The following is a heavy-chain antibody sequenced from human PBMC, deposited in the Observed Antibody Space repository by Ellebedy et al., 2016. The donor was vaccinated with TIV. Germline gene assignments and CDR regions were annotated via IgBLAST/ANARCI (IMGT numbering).Heavy chain of an antibody. V-gene: IGHV3-7*03. D-gene: IGHD2-8*01. Sequence: GESLKISCAASGFTFSKYWMSWVRQAPGKGLEWVGKIKHDGSEKLYVDSVRGRFPISRDKAKNSVFLQMNSLSSEDTAVYYCARQATNTWYLDYWGQGSLVTVSS. CDR3: ARQATNTWYLDY. CDR1: GFTFSKYW. CDR2: IKHDGSEK. J-gene: IGHJ4*02.